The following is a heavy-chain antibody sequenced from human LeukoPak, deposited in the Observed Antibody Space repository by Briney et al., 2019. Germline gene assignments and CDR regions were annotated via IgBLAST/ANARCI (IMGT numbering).Heavy chain of an antibody. CDR3: ARNLLTTGFAFDY. D-gene: IGHD3-9*01. CDR2: INDNDGRT. J-gene: IGHJ4*02. CDR1: GFTFSTYT. Sequence: GGSLRLSCAASGFTFSTYTMSWVRQAPGKGLEWVSSINDNDGRTAYTDSVKGRFTISRDNSKNTLYLQMNSLRSEDTAVYYCARNLLTTGFAFDYWGQGTLVTVSS. V-gene: IGHV3-23*01.